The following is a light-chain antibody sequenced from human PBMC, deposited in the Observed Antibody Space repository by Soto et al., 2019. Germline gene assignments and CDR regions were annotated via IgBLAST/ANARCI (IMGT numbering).Light chain of an antibody. CDR2: WAS. CDR1: HSVLLTSNNKNY. V-gene: IGKV4-1*01. Sequence: DIVMTQSPESLAVSLGETATINCKSSHSVLLTSNNKNYFGWYQQKAGQPPKLLISWASTRESGVPDRFSGSGSGTAFSLTISSLQADDVAVYYCHQYYSTPWTFGQGTKVDIK. J-gene: IGKJ1*01. CDR3: HQYYSTPWT.